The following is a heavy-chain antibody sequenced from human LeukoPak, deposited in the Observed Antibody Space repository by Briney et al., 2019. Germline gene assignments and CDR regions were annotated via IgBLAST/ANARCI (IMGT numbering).Heavy chain of an antibody. Sequence: SETLSLTCTVCGGSISSYYWSWIRQPPGKGREWIGYIYYSGSTNYNPSLKSRVTISVDTSKNQFSLKLSSVTAADTAVYYCARYTIFGVENWFDPWGQGTLVTVSS. CDR2: IYYSGST. D-gene: IGHD3-3*01. CDR3: ARYTIFGVENWFDP. V-gene: IGHV4-59*01. J-gene: IGHJ5*02. CDR1: GGSISSYY.